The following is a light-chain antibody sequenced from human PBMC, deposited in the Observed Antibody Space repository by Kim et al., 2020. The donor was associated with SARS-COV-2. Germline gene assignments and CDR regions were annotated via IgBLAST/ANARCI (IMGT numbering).Light chain of an antibody. J-gene: IGLJ2*01. CDR3: QAWDSSTVV. CDR2: QDS. CDR1: KLGDKF. V-gene: IGLV3-1*01. Sequence: VSPGQTATITCSGDKLGDKFACWYQQKPGQSPVLVIYQDSRRPSGIPERFSGSNSGNTATLTISGTQAMDEANYYCQAWDSSTVVFGGGTQLTVL.